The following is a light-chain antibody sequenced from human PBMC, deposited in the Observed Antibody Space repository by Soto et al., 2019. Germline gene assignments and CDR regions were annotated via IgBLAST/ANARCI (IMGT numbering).Light chain of an antibody. CDR3: QRYGG. J-gene: IGKJ1*01. V-gene: IGKV3-20*01. CDR1: QSVSSSH. Sequence: EIVLTQSPGTLSLSPGERATLSCRPSQSVSSSHLAWYQQKPGQAPRLLIYSAYSRATGIPDRFSGSGSGTDFTLTISRLEPEDFAVYYCQRYGGFGQGTKVDI. CDR2: SAY.